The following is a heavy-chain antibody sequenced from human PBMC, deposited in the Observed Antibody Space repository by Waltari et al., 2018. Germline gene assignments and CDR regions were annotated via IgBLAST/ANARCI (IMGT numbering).Heavy chain of an antibody. V-gene: IGHV4-31*03. Sequence: QVQLQESGPGLVKTSQTLSLTCTVSGGSISSGGYYWSWIRPHPGKGLEWIGYIYHSGITYYNPSLKSRVTISVDRSKNQFSLKLSSVTAADTAVYYCAREEPHYYTTGAFDIWGQGTMVTVSS. D-gene: IGHD1-26*01. J-gene: IGHJ3*02. CDR1: GGSISSGGYY. CDR3: AREEPHYYTTGAFDI. CDR2: IYHSGIT.